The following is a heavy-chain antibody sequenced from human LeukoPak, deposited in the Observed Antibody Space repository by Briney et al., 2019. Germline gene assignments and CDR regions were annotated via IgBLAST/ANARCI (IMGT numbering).Heavy chain of an antibody. J-gene: IGHJ6*02. CDR2: INHSGST. CDR3: ARSHIVVVPAARNYYYYGMDV. CDR1: GGSFSGYY. V-gene: IGHV4-34*01. D-gene: IGHD2-2*01. Sequence: SETLSLTCAVYGGSFSGYYWSWIRLPPGKGLEWIGEINHSGSTNYNPSLKSRVTISVDTSKNQFSLKLSSVTAADTAVYYCARSHIVVVPAARNYYYYGMDVWGQGTTVTVSS.